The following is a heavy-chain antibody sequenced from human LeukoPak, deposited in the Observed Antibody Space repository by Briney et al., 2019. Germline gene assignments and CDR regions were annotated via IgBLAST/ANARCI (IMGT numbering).Heavy chain of an antibody. J-gene: IGHJ4*02. Sequence: GGSLRLSCAASGFTFSNAWMSWVRQAPGKGLEWVGRIESKTDGGTTDYAAPVKGRFTISRDDSKNTLYLQMNSLKTEDTAVYYCTTDWGYFDYWGQGTLVTVSS. D-gene: IGHD3-16*01. V-gene: IGHV3-15*04. CDR2: IESKTDGGTT. CDR3: TTDWGYFDY. CDR1: GFTFSNAW.